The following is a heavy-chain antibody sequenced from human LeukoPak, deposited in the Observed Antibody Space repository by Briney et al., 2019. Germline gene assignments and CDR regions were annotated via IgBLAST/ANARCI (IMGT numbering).Heavy chain of an antibody. J-gene: IGHJ6*02. CDR1: GFTFGNSW. V-gene: IGHV3-74*01. Sequence: GGSLRLSCAASGFTFGNSWVHWVRQAPGKGLVWVSLINADGTTTTYADSVKGRFTISRDNARNTVLLQMNSLRVEDTAVYYCTKDHDGMHAWGQGTTVTVSS. CDR2: INADGTTT. D-gene: IGHD2-15*01. CDR3: TKDHDGMHA.